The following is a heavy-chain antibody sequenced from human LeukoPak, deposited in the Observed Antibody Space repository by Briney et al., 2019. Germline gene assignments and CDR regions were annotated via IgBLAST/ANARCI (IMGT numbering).Heavy chain of an antibody. CDR2: IYYSGTT. J-gene: IGHJ4*02. V-gene: IGHV4-59*01. CDR1: GGSISSYY. D-gene: IGHD1-26*01. Sequence: SETLPLTCTVSGGSISSYYWGWIRQPPGKGLEWIGHIYYSGTTNYNPSLKSRVTISVDTSKNQFSLKLSSVTAADTAVYYCARGIETSKRRGYDYWGQGTLVTVSS. CDR3: ARGIETSKRRGYDY.